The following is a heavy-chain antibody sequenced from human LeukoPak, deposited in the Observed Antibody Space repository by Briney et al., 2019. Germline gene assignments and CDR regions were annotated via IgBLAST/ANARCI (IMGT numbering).Heavy chain of an antibody. CDR2: IDHTGTT. CDR3: ARGRVSSSTWHSTYYYYFYMDV. Sequence: SETLSLTCSVSDDSITIYYWTWIRQPPGKGLEWIGYIDHTGTTNYNPSPNSRATISRDTSKNHFSLQLSSVTAADTAVYFCARGRVSSSTWHSTYYYYFYMDVWGKGTTVTVSS. V-gene: IGHV4-59*01. J-gene: IGHJ6*03. CDR1: DDSITIYY. D-gene: IGHD4-11*01.